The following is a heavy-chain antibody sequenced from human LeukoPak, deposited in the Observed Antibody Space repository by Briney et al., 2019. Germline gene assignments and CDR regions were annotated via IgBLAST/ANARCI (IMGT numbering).Heavy chain of an antibody. V-gene: IGHV1-46*01. CDR3: ARGDYVLRFLEWLKYYMDV. CDR2: INPSDGST. J-gene: IGHJ6*03. D-gene: IGHD3-3*01. Sequence: GASVKVSCKASGYTFTSYYIHWVRQAPGQGLEWMGFINPSDGSTSYAQKFQGRVTMTRDMSTTTVYMELSSLRSEDTAVYYCARGDYVLRFLEWLKYYMDVWGKGTTVTVSS. CDR1: GYTFTSYY.